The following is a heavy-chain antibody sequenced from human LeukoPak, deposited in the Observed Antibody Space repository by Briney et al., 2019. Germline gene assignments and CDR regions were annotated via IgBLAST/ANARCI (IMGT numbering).Heavy chain of an antibody. CDR2: TYYRSTWYN. V-gene: IGHV6-1*01. Sequence: SQTLSLTCAISGDSFSINSVTWNWIRQSPSRGLELLGRTYYRSTWYNDYAVSVRGRITVNPDTSKNQFSLHLNSVTPEDTAVYYCARRLTQYDCFDPWGQGILVTVSS. CDR3: ARRLTQYDCFDP. CDR1: GDSFSINSVT. D-gene: IGHD2-2*01. J-gene: IGHJ5*02.